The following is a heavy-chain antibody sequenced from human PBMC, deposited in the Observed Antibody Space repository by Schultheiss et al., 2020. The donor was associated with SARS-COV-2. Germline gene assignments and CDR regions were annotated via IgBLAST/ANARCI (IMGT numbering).Heavy chain of an antibody. D-gene: IGHD6-13*01. V-gene: IGHV3-33*01. J-gene: IGHJ3*02. Sequence: GESLKISCAASGFTFSSYGMHWVRQAPGKGLEWVAVIWYDGSNKYYADSVKGRFTISRDNSKNTLYLQMNSLRAEDTAVYYCASRVSYSLDAFDIWGQGTMVTVSS. CDR3: ASRVSYSLDAFDI. CDR1: GFTFSSYG. CDR2: IWYDGSNK.